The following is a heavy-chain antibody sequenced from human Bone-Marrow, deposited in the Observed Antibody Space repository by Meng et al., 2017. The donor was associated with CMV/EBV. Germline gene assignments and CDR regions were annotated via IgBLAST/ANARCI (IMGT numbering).Heavy chain of an antibody. V-gene: IGHV1-18*01. CDR1: GYTFTSYG. D-gene: IGHD3-9*01. Sequence: ASVKVSCKASGYTFTSYGISWVRQAPGQGLEWMGWISAYNGNTNYAQKLQGRVTMTTDTSTSTAYMELRSLRSDDTAVYYCATLRYFDWPQQNYGMDVWGQGPTVTVAS. CDR2: ISAYNGNT. J-gene: IGHJ6*01. CDR3: ATLRYFDWPQQNYGMDV.